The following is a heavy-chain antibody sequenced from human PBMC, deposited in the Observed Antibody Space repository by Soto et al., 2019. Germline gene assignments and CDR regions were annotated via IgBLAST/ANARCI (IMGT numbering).Heavy chain of an antibody. Sequence: PSETLSLTCPVSGGSISSYYWSWIRQPPGKGLEWIGYIYYSGSTNYNPSLKSRVTISVDTSKNQFSLKLSSVTAADTAVYHCARGRNWFDPWGQGTLVTVSS. J-gene: IGHJ5*02. CDR2: IYYSGST. V-gene: IGHV4-59*01. CDR1: GGSISSYY. CDR3: ARGRNWFDP.